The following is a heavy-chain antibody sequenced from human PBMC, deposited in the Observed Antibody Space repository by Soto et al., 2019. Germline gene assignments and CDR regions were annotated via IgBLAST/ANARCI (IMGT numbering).Heavy chain of an antibody. CDR2: IYYTGST. D-gene: IGHD6-25*01. CDR1: SGSISSGNW. CDR3: ARVFSSGSGWMYYFDF. Sequence: QVQLQESGPGLVESSGTLSLTCEVSSGSISSGNWWSWVRQPPGKGLEWIGEIYYTGSTNYNPSLKSRVTMTIDKSKDQFSLNLRSGTAADKAVYYCARVFSSGSGWMYYFDFWGQGILVSVSS. V-gene: IGHV4-4*02. J-gene: IGHJ4*02.